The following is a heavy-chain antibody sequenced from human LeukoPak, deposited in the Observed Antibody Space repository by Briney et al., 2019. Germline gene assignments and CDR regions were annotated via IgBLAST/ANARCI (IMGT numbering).Heavy chain of an antibody. CDR2: ICYSGST. CDR3: ARGRDGYNFVPFDY. V-gene: IGHV4-39*07. D-gene: IGHD5-24*01. Sequence: PSETLSLTCTVSCGSISSSSYYWGWIRQPPGKGLEWIGSICYSGSTYYNPSLKSRVTISVDTSKNQFSLKLSSVTAADTAVYYCARGRDGYNFVPFDYWGQGTLVTVSS. J-gene: IGHJ4*02. CDR1: CGSISSSSYY.